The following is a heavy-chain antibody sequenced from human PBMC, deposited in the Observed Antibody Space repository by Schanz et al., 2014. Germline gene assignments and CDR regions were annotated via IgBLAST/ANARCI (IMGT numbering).Heavy chain of an antibody. V-gene: IGHV3-30*04. CDR2: VPFDGSQK. CDR1: GFTFSSYA. CDR3: ARESSNDIVLVPGDVFDH. J-gene: IGHJ4*02. Sequence: QVQLVESGGGVVQPGRSLRLSCAASGFTFSSYALHWVRQAPGKGLEWVAFVPFDGSQKFYADSVKGRFTISRDNSKNTVYLQMNSLRPGDTAVYYCARESSNDIVLVPGDVFDHWGQGIVVTVSA. D-gene: IGHD2-2*01.